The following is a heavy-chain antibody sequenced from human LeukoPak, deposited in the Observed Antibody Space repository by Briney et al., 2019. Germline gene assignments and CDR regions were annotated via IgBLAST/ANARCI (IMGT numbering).Heavy chain of an antibody. CDR2: MHTSGST. CDR1: GGSINSYY. V-gene: IGHV4-4*07. Sequence: SETLSLTCTVSGGSINSYYWNWIRQPAGKGLEWIGRMHTSGSTNYNPSLKSRVTISVDTSKNQFSLKLSSVTAADTAVYYCARTVAGIIDYWGQGTLVTVSS. J-gene: IGHJ4*02. D-gene: IGHD6-19*01. CDR3: ARTVAGIIDY.